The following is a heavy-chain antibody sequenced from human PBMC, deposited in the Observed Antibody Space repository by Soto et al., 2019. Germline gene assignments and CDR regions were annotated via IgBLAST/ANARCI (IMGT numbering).Heavy chain of an antibody. Sequence: GGSLRLSCAASGFTFSSYGMHWVRQAPGKGLEWVAVISYDGSNKYYADSVKGRFTISRDNSKNTLYLQMNSLRAEDTAVYYCAKDKGYSSSWYGDYYYGMDVWGQGTTVTVSS. CDR1: GFTFSSYG. CDR2: ISYDGSNK. CDR3: AKDKGYSSSWYGDYYYGMDV. D-gene: IGHD6-13*01. J-gene: IGHJ6*02. V-gene: IGHV3-30*18.